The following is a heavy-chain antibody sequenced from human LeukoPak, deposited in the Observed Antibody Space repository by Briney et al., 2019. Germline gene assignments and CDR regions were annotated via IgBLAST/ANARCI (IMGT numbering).Heavy chain of an antibody. CDR1: GGSFSGYY. J-gene: IGHJ3*02. D-gene: IGHD3-9*01. CDR3: ARDADYDILTGYYNVNVFDI. Sequence: SGTLSLTCAVYGGSFSGYYWSWIRQPPGKGLEWIGEINHSGSTNYNPSLKSRVTMSVDTSKNQFSLKLSSVTAADTAVYYCARDADYDILTGYYNVNVFDIWGQGTMVTVSS. CDR2: INHSGST. V-gene: IGHV4-34*01.